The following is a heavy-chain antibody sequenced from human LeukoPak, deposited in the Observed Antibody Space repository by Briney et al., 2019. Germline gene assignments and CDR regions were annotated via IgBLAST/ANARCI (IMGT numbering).Heavy chain of an antibody. V-gene: IGHV3-21*01. Sequence: PGGSLRLSCAASGFTFSSYSMNWVRQAPGKGLEWVSSISSSGSHMYYADSVKGRFTISRDNAKNSLYLQMNSLRAEDTAVYYCARLTFGGVIGFDYWGQGTLVTVPS. J-gene: IGHJ4*02. CDR3: ARLTFGGVIGFDY. D-gene: IGHD3-16*02. CDR1: GFTFSSYS. CDR2: ISSSGSHM.